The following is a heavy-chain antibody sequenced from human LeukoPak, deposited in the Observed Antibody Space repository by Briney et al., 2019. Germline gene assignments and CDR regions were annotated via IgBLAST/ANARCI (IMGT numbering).Heavy chain of an antibody. CDR2: IIPILDVA. D-gene: IGHD2-21*02. CDR1: GSTFSNYG. J-gene: IGHJ6*02. CDR3: ARDQGVTDPPPYGLDV. V-gene: IGHV1-69*04. Sequence: ASVKVSCKASGSTFSNYGITWVRQAPGQGLEWMGRIIPILDVAPYAQKFQGRVTITADKSTSTAYMELSTLRPEDTAVYYCARDQGVTDPPPYGLDVWGQGTTVTVSS.